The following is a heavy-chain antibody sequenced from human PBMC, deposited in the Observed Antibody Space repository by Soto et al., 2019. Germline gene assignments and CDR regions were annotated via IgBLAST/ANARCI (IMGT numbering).Heavy chain of an antibody. J-gene: IGHJ4*02. CDR3: TRDSGWTSAD. CDR1: VFTFGSYG. CDR2: LTVDDYGSXT. V-gene: IGHV3-23*01. D-gene: IGHD3-10*01. Sequence: PGESLKISCTACVFTFGSYGMSWVRQGPGKWLEWFSALTVDDYGSXTFYADSVXXRFSVSRDKAEXTLYLXINSLIPEDTAVYFCTRDSGWTSADWCQGTLVTVSS.